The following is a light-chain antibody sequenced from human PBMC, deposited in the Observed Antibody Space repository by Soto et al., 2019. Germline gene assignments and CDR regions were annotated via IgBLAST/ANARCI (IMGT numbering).Light chain of an antibody. CDR2: GAS. Sequence: EIVLTQSPGTLSLSPGERGTLSCRASQIISNDFLAWYQQKPGQAPRLLIFGASSRATGTPDRFRGSGSGTDFTLTISRLEPEDFAFYYCQQYGSHEGWTFGPGTKVEIK. V-gene: IGKV3-20*01. J-gene: IGKJ1*01. CDR1: QIISNDF. CDR3: QQYGSHEGWT.